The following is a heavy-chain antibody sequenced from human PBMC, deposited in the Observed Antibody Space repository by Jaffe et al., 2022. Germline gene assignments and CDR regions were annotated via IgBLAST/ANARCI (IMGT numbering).Heavy chain of an antibody. J-gene: IGHJ4*02. V-gene: IGHV4-61*02. Sequence: QVQLQESGPGLVKPSQTLSLTCTVSGGSISSGSYYWSWIRQPAGKGLEWIGRIYTSGSTNYNPSLKSRVTISVDTSKNQFSLKLSSVTAADTAVYYCASERGYSSSLGGIDYWGQGTLVTVSS. CDR1: GGSISSGSYY. CDR3: ASERGYSSSLGGIDY. D-gene: IGHD6-13*01. CDR2: IYTSGST.